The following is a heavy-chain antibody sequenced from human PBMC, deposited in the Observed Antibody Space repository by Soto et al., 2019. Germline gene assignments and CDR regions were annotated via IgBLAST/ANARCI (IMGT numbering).Heavy chain of an antibody. CDR3: AKDMIKVGYTWNPFDY. J-gene: IGHJ4*02. CDR1: GFTVSSYC. V-gene: IGHV3-30*18. Sequence: GGSLTLSCAASGFTVSSYCRHWVRQAPGKGLEWVAVISYDGSNKYYADSVKGRFTISRDNSTNTLYLQMNSLRAEDTAVYYCAKDMIKVGYTWNPFDYWGQGTLVTVSS. CDR2: ISYDGSNK. D-gene: IGHD1-20*01.